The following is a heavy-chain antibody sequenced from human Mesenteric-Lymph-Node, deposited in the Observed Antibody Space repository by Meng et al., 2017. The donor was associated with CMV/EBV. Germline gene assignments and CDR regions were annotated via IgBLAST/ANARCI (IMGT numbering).Heavy chain of an antibody. Sequence: GGSLRLSCAASGFTVSSNYMSWVRQAPGKGLEWVSVIYSGGSTYYADSVKGRFTISRDNSKNTLYLQMNNLRAEDTAVYFCARDMRYDFWSGFYAMDVWGQGTTVTVSS. CDR2: IYSGGST. CDR3: ARDMRYDFWSGFYAMDV. CDR1: GFTVSSNY. D-gene: IGHD3-3*01. V-gene: IGHV3-53*01. J-gene: IGHJ6*02.